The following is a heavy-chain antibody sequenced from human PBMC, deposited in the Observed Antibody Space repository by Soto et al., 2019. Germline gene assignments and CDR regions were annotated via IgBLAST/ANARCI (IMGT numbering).Heavy chain of an antibody. D-gene: IGHD6-25*01. CDR1: GFTFTNYF. CDR3: ARGDGRGSSGFYYYYGMDV. V-gene: IGHV1-46*01. Sequence: QVQLVQSGAEVKKPGASVKVSWKASGFTFTNYFFHWVRQAPRQGLEWMGIISPDDGSTNYVQSLQGRVTMTSDTSTSTGYMELSSLRSEDTAVYYCARGDGRGSSGFYYYYGMDVWGHGTTVTVSS. J-gene: IGHJ6*02. CDR2: ISPDDGST.